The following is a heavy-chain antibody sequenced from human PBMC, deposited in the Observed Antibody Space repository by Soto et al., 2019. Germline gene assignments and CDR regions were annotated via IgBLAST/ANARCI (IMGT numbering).Heavy chain of an antibody. CDR2: IWYDGSNK. CDR1: GFTFSSYG. Sequence: GGSLRLSCAASGFTFSSYGMHWVRQAPGKGLEWVAVIWYDGSNKYYADSVKGRFTISRDNSKNTLYLQMNSLRAEDTAVYYCARGIDHSSGYSSHYYYYGMDVWGQGTTVTVSS. CDR3: ARGIDHSSGYSSHYYYYGMDV. D-gene: IGHD3-22*01. V-gene: IGHV3-33*01. J-gene: IGHJ6*02.